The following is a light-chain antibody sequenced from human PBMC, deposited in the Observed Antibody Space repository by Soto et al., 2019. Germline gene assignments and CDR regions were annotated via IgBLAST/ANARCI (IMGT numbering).Light chain of an antibody. CDR3: SSYIGSTSLVV. J-gene: IGLJ2*01. Sequence: QSVLTQPASVSGSPGQSITISCTGTSRDVGRYNSVSWYQQHPDKAPKLIIYEVTNRPSGVSNRFSGSKSGNTASLTISGLQAEDEADYYCSSYIGSTSLVVIGGGTKLTVL. CDR2: EVT. CDR1: SRDVGRYNS. V-gene: IGLV2-14*01.